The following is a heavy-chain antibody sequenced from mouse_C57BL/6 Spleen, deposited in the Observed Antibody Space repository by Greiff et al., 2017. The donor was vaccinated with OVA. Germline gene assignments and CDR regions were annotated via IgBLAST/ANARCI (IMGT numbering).Heavy chain of an antibody. V-gene: IGHV1-53*01. J-gene: IGHJ3*01. CDR3: AREGSTMVTWFAY. CDR1: GYTFTSYW. D-gene: IGHD2-1*01. Sequence: QVQLQQPGTELVKPGASVKLSCKASGYTFTSYWMHWVKQRPGQGLEWIGNINPSNGGTNYNEKFKSKATLTVDKSSSTAYMQLSSLTSEDSAVYYGAREGSTMVTWFAYWGQGTLVTVSA. CDR2: INPSNGGT.